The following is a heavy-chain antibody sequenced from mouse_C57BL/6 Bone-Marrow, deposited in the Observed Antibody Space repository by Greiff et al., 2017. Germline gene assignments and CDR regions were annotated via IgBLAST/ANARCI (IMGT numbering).Heavy chain of an antibody. CDR3: ARPDYDAWFAY. Sequence: EVKVVESGGGLVQPGGSLKLSCAASGFTFSDYGMAWVRQAPRKGPEWVAFISNLAYSIYYADTVTGRFTISRENAKNTLYLEMSSLRSEDTAMYYCARPDYDAWFAYWGQGTLVTVSA. V-gene: IGHV5-15*01. CDR2: ISNLAYSI. CDR1: GFTFSDYG. D-gene: IGHD2-4*01. J-gene: IGHJ3*01.